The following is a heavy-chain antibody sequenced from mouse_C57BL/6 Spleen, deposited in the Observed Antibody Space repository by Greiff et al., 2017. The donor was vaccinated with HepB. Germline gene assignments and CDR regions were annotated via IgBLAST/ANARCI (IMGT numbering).Heavy chain of an antibody. D-gene: IGHD2-5*01. CDR3: ARHPPYYSNLYYFDY. CDR1: GFTFSSYT. CDR2: ISGGGGNT. J-gene: IGHJ2*01. Sequence: EVKLVESGGGLVKPGGSLKLSCAASGFTFSSYTMSWVRQTPEKRLEWVATISGGGGNTYYPDSVKGRFTISRDNAKNTLYLQMSSLRSEDTALYYCARHPPYYSNLYYFDYWGQGTTLTVSS. V-gene: IGHV5-9*01.